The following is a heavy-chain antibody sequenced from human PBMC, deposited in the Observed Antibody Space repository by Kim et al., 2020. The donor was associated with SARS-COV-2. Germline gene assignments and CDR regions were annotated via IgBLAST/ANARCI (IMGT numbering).Heavy chain of an antibody. J-gene: IGHJ6*02. Sequence: GGSLRLSCAASGFTFSSYEMNWVRQAPGKGLEWVSYISSSGSTIYYADSVKGRFTISRDNAKNSLYLQMNSLRAEDTAVYYCARDDQYYYFWSGYYRSYYYYYGMVVWGPGTTVTVSS. CDR1: GFTFSSYE. CDR2: ISSSGSTI. D-gene: IGHD3-3*01. V-gene: IGHV3-48*03. CDR3: ARDDQYYYFWSGYYRSYYYYYGMVV.